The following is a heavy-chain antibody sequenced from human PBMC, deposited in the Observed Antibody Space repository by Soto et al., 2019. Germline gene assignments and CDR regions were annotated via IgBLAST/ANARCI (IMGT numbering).Heavy chain of an antibody. CDR3: ARDGLLFSGPYRPSRFDY. Sequence: GGSLRLSCAASGFKFSDHWMSWVRQAPGKGLEWVGNIKHDTSEAHYADSVKGRFTITRDNIENFLFLQMNGLRSDDTASYYCARDGLLFSGPYRPSRFDYWGLGTLVTVSS. CDR2: IKHDTSEA. D-gene: IGHD3-16*02. CDR1: GFKFSDHW. J-gene: IGHJ4*02. V-gene: IGHV3-7*03.